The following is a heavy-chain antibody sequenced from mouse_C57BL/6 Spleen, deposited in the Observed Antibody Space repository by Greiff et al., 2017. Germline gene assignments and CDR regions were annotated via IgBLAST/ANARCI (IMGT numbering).Heavy chain of an antibody. J-gene: IGHJ4*01. CDR2: IDPEDGET. CDR3: ARGRDAMDY. Sequence: EVQVVESGAELVKPGDSVKLSCTASGFNIKDYYMHWVKQRTEQGLEWIGRIDPEDGETKYAPKFQGKATIKADTSSNTAYLQLSSLTAEDTAVYYCARGRDAMDYWGQGTSGTVSS. CDR1: GFNIKDYY. V-gene: IGHV14-2*01.